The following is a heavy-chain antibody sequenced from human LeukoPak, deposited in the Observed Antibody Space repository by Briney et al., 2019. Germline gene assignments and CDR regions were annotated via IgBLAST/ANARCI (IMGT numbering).Heavy chain of an antibody. Sequence: GGSLRLSCAASGFTFSSYAMSWVRQAPGKGLEWVSSISSSGGGTYYADSVRGRFTISRDNSKNTLYLQVNSLRAEDTAVYYCAKDYSGTYYLIDYWGQGTLVTVSS. CDR1: GFTFSSYA. V-gene: IGHV3-23*01. D-gene: IGHD1-26*01. CDR2: ISSSGGGT. J-gene: IGHJ4*02. CDR3: AKDYSGTYYLIDY.